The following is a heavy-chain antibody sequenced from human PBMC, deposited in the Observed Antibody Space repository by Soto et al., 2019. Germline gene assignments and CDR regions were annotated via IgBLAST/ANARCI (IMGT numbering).Heavy chain of an antibody. Sequence: SETLSLTCTVSGGSISSSSYYWSWIRQHPGKGLEWIGYIYYSGNTYYNPSLKSRVTISVDTSKNQFSLKLTSMTAADTAVYYCATTKFPGYSSSWYYYGMGVWGQGTTVTVSS. CDR1: GGSISSSSYY. V-gene: IGHV4-31*03. J-gene: IGHJ6*02. CDR2: IYYSGNT. CDR3: ATTKFPGYSSSWYYYGMGV. D-gene: IGHD6-13*01.